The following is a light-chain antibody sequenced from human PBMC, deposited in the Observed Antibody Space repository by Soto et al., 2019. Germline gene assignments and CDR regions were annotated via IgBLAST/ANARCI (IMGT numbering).Light chain of an antibody. CDR2: YDD. J-gene: IGLJ2*01. Sequence: QAVVTQPPSVSEAPRQRVTISCSGSSSNIGNNAVNWYQQLPGKAPKLLIYYDDLLPSGVSDRFSGSKSGTSASLAISGLQSEDEADYYCAAWDDSLNGVVFGGGTNVTVL. CDR3: AAWDDSLNGVV. V-gene: IGLV1-36*01. CDR1: SSNIGNNA.